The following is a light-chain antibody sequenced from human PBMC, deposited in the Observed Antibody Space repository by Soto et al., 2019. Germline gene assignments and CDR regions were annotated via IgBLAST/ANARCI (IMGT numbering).Light chain of an antibody. J-gene: IGLJ1*01. Sequence: QSALTQPPSASASLGASVTLTCTLSSGYSHYEVDWYQQRPGKGPRFVMRVGTGGIVGSKGDGIPDRFSVLGSGLNRYLTIKNIQGEDESDYHCGADHGSGSKFVYVFGNGTKVTVL. CDR1: SGYSHYE. CDR3: GADHGSGSKFVYV. V-gene: IGLV9-49*01. CDR2: VGTGGIVG.